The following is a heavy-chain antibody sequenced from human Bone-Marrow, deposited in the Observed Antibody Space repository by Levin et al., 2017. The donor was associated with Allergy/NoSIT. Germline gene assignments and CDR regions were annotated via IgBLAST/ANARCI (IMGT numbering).Heavy chain of an antibody. Sequence: LSLTCVVSGVGFSTSGMHWVRQAPGKGLEWVALISYEGSKKFYADSVKGRFTISRDNSKNTLYLQMNSLRPDDTAVYYCAREIHGMSSRWLDYWGQGTLVTVSS. J-gene: IGHJ4*02. V-gene: IGHV3-30*03. CDR2: ISYEGSKK. D-gene: IGHD6-13*01. CDR1: GVGFSTSG. CDR3: AREIHGMSSRWLDY.